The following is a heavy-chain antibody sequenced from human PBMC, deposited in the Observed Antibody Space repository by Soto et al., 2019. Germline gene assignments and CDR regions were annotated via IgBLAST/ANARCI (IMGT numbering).Heavy chain of an antibody. D-gene: IGHD3-10*01. CDR3: AKGGGFGTGAYYNVAY. CDR2: TTDDGGRT. V-gene: IGHV3-23*01. CDR1: GFSFSSYA. J-gene: IGHJ4*02. Sequence: EVQLLESGGGLVEPGGSLRLSCTASGFSFSSYAMTWVRQAPGKGLEWVSSTTDDGGRTFYADSVKGRFTISRDNSNKRLDWQMNGLRAEDTALYYCAKGGGFGTGAYYNVAYWGQGTLVTVSS.